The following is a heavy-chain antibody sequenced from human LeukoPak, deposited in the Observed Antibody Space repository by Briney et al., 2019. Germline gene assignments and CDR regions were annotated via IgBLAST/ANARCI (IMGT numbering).Heavy chain of an antibody. CDR2: IIPIFGTA. D-gene: IGHD5-24*01. J-gene: IGHJ4*02. V-gene: IGHV1-69*05. Sequence: GSSVKVSCKASGGTFSSYAISWVRHAPGQGLEWMGGIIPIFGTANYAQKFQGRVTITTDESTSTAYMELSSLRSEDTAVYYCAGIRDGYNFGDFDYWGQGTLVTVSS. CDR3: AGIRDGYNFGDFDY. CDR1: GGTFSSYA.